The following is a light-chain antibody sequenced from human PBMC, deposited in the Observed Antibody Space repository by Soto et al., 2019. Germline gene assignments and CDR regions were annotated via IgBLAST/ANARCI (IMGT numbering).Light chain of an antibody. Sequence: EVVLTQSPGTLSLSPGERATLSCRASQSVSTNYLAWYQQKPGQAPRLLIYGASIRATGIPDRFSGSGSGTDFTLTISRLESEDFAVYYCQQYGSSLFTFGPGTKVDFK. J-gene: IGKJ3*01. V-gene: IGKV3-20*01. CDR2: GAS. CDR1: QSVSTNY. CDR3: QQYGSSLFT.